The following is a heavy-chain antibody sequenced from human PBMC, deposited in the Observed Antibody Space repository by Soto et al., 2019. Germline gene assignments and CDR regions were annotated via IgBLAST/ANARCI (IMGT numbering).Heavy chain of an antibody. CDR3: AQRTPEYGMDV. CDR1: GFSLSTRGMG. Sequence: SGPTLGNHPESVGLTCTFCGFSLSTRGMGVAWIRQPPGRALEWLALIYWNDDPRYSPSLKSRLTVTKDTTKNQVVLTMTNMDTVDTGTYYCAQRTPEYGMDVSGQRPMVPVPS. CDR2: IYWNDDP. V-gene: IGHV2-5*01. J-gene: IGHJ6*02.